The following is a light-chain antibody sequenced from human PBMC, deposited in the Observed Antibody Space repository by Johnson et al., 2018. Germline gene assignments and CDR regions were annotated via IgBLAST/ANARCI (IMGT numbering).Light chain of an antibody. Sequence: QSVLTQPPSVSAAPGQKVTISCSGSSSNIGNNYVSWYQQLPGTAPKLLIYENNKRPSVIPDRFSGSTSGTSATLGITALQTGDEADYYCGPWDSSLNDGNVFGTGTKVTVL. V-gene: IGLV1-51*02. CDR2: ENN. J-gene: IGLJ1*01. CDR3: GPWDSSLNDGNV. CDR1: SSNIGNNY.